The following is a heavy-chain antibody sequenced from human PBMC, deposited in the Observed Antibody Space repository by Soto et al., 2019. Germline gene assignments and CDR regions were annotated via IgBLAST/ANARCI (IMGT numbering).Heavy chain of an antibody. CDR2: IYYSGTT. CDR3: AGREIQGPIDY. D-gene: IGHD1-26*01. V-gene: IGHV4-28*01. Sequence: PSETLSLTCAVSGYSISSSNWWGWIRQPPGKGLEWIGYIYYSGTTYYNPSLKSRVTMSVDTSKNQFSLKLTSVTAVDTAVYYCAGREIQGPIDYWGQGTLVTVS. CDR1: GYSISSSNW. J-gene: IGHJ4*02.